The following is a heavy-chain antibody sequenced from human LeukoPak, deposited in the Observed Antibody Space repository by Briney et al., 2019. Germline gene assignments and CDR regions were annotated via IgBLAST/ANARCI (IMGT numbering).Heavy chain of an antibody. D-gene: IGHD2-21*01. V-gene: IGHV3-23*01. CDR3: AKDRGGLPHPIWFDS. CDR1: GFTLGTYT. CDR2: ISADGART. J-gene: IGHJ5*01. Sequence: GGSLRLSCAAYGFTLGTYTMSWVRQVPGQGLEWVAGISADGARTYYAGSVQGRFTISRDNANNMLNLQLSALRADDAAVYYCAKDRGGLPHPIWFDSWGQGTMVAVSS.